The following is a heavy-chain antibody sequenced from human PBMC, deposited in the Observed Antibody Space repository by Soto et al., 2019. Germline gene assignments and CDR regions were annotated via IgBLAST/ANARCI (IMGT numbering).Heavy chain of an antibody. CDR3: ARDRIAGSKYYYGMDV. D-gene: IGHD6-13*01. CDR1: GGTFSSYA. Sequence: QVQLVQSGAEVKKPGSSVRVSCKASGGTFSSYAISWVRQAPGQGLEWMGGIIPIFGTENYAQKFQGRVTITADESTSTAYMALNSLRSEDTAVYYCARDRIAGSKYYYGMDVWGQGTTVTVSS. CDR2: IIPIFGTE. V-gene: IGHV1-69*01. J-gene: IGHJ6*02.